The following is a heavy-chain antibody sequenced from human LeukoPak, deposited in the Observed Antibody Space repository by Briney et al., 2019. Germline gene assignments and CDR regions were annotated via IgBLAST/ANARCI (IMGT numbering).Heavy chain of an antibody. CDR1: GGSISSGGYY. CDR3: TGEKFGGGFDY. D-gene: IGHD3-16*01. Sequence: SQTLSLTCTVSGGSISSGGYYWSWIRQHPGKGLEWIGFIYYSGSTYYNPSLKSRVTISVNTSKNQFSLKLSSVTAVDTAVYYCTGEKFGGGFDYWGQGTLVTVSS. CDR2: IYYSGST. J-gene: IGHJ4*02. V-gene: IGHV4-31*03.